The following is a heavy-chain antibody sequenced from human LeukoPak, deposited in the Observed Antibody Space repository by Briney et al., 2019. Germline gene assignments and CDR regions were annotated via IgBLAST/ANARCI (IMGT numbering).Heavy chain of an antibody. Sequence: SVNVSCKASGGTFSSYTISWVRQAPGQGLEWMGRIIPILGIANYAQKFQGRVTITADKSTSTAYMELSSLRSEDTAVYYCARGADFYYYGMDVWGQGTTVTVSS. J-gene: IGHJ6*02. CDR1: GGTFSSYT. V-gene: IGHV1-69*02. CDR2: IIPILGIA. CDR3: ARGADFYYYGMDV.